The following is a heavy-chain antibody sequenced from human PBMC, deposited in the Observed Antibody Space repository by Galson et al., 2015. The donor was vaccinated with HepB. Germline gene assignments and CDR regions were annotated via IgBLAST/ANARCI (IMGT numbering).Heavy chain of an antibody. CDR2: INPNSGGT. J-gene: IGHJ6*02. D-gene: IGHD3-3*01. Sequence: SVKVSCKASGYTFTGYYMHWVRQAPGQGLEWMGWINPNSGGTNYAQKFQGRVTMTRDTSISTAYMELSRLRSDDTAVYYCARDGLRFLEWLLYRQDRMDVWGQGTTVTVSS. V-gene: IGHV1-2*02. CDR3: ARDGLRFLEWLLYRQDRMDV. CDR1: GYTFTGYY.